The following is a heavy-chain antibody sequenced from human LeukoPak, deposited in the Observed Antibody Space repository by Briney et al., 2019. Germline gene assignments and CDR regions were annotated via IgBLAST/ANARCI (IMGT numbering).Heavy chain of an antibody. V-gene: IGHV3-64*02. D-gene: IGHD3-22*01. Sequence: GGSLRLSCVASGFPFSTYAMHWVRQAPGKGLEYVSGISSNGSNTNYADSVEGRFTISRDNSKNTLYLQMNSLRAEDTAVYYCARDFYYYDSTSHDAFDIWGQGTMVTVSS. J-gene: IGHJ3*02. CDR1: GFPFSTYA. CDR2: ISSNGSNT. CDR3: ARDFYYYDSTSHDAFDI.